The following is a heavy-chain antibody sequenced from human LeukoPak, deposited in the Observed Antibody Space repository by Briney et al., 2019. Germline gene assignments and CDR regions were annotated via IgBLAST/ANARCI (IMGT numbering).Heavy chain of an antibody. D-gene: IGHD3-22*01. V-gene: IGHV4-59*08. CDR1: GGSISSYY. CDR3: ASYYYDSSGPDAFDI. CDR2: IYYSGST. Sequence: SETLSLTCTVSGGSISSYYWSWIRQPPGKGLEWVGYIYYSGSTNYNPSLKSRVTISVDTSKNQFSLKLSSVTAADTAVYYCASYYYDSSGPDAFDIWGQGTMVTVSS. J-gene: IGHJ3*02.